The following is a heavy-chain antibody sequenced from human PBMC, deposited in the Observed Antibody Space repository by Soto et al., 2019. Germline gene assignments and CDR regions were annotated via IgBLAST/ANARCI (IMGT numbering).Heavy chain of an antibody. Sequence: SETLSLTCAVYGGSFSGYYWSWIRQPPGKGLEWIGEINHSGSTNYNPSLKSRVTISVDTSKNQFSLKLSSVTAADTAVYYCARLRSGIAAAGTQHYYYYGMDVWGQGTTVTVSS. CDR3: ARLRSGIAAAGTQHYYYYGMDV. J-gene: IGHJ6*02. CDR1: GGSFSGYY. CDR2: INHSGST. D-gene: IGHD6-13*01. V-gene: IGHV4-34*01.